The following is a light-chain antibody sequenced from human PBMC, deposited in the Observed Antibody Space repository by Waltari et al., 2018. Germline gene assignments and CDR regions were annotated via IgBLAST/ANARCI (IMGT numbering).Light chain of an antibody. CDR2: AVS. CDR3: QQLSGYPFT. J-gene: IGKJ3*01. Sequence: DIQLTQSPSFLSASVGDRVTITCRASQDISTYLAWYQQKPGKAPKLLIHAVSTLQAGVPSRFSGGESGTEFTLTISSLQPEDFATYYCQQLSGYPFTFGPGTKVDIK. CDR1: QDISTY. V-gene: IGKV1-9*01.